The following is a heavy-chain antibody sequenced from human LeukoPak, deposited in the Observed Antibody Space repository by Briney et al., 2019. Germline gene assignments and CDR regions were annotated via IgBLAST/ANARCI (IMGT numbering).Heavy chain of an antibody. V-gene: IGHV3-33*01. Sequence: GGSLRLSCAASGFTFSSYGMHWVRQAPGKGLEWVAVIWYDGSNKYYADSVKGRFTISRDNSKNTLYLQMNSLRAEDTAVYYCARRSSGSPPYYFGYWGQGTLVTGSS. CDR3: ARRSSGSPPYYFGY. D-gene: IGHD1-26*01. CDR2: IWYDGSNK. CDR1: GFTFSSYG. J-gene: IGHJ4*02.